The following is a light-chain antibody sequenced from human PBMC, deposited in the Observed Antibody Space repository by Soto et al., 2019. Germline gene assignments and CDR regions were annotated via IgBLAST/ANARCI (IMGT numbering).Light chain of an antibody. CDR2: GAS. J-gene: IGKJ1*01. Sequence: DFQMTQSPSSLSASFGDRVTITCRSSQNIDIFLNWYQQRPGKAPNLLVYGASTLHSGVPSRFSGSGSGTHFTLTIDGVQPEDVGTYFCHQTYTVPRTFGQGTKVEIK. CDR3: HQTYTVPRT. CDR1: QNIDIF. V-gene: IGKV1-39*01.